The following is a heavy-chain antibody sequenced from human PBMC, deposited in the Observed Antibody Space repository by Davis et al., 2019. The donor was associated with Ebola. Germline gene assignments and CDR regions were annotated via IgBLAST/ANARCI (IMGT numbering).Heavy chain of an antibody. Sequence: ASVKVSCKASGYTFTNYYIHWVRQAPGQGLEWMGRINPNFGGKIYAQKFQDRVTMTIDTSISTAYMELDGLRSDDTAVYYCARGHTYGRWDDWFDPWGQGTLVTVSS. D-gene: IGHD5-18*01. J-gene: IGHJ5*02. CDR3: ARGHTYGRWDDWFDP. CDR1: GYTFTNYY. V-gene: IGHV1-2*06. CDR2: INPNFGGK.